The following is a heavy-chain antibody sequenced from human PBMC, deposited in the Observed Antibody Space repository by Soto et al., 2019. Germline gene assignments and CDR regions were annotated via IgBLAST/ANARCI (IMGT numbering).Heavy chain of an antibody. CDR2: IYYSGST. CDR1: GGSISSGGYY. D-gene: IGHD6-13*01. CDR3: ARQYSSSRKWFDP. Sequence: QVHLQESGPGLVKPSQTLSLTCTVSGGSISSGGYYWSWIRQHPGKGLEWIGYIYYSGSTYYNPSLKSRVTISVDTSKNQFSLKLSSVTAADTAVYYCARQYSSSRKWFDPWGQGTLVTVSS. J-gene: IGHJ5*02. V-gene: IGHV4-31*03.